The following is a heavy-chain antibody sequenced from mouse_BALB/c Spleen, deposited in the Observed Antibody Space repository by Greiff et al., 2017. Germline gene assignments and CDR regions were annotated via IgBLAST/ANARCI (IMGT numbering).Heavy chain of an antibody. D-gene: IGHD1-2*01. CDR2: INPSTGDT. V-gene: IGHV1-7*01. Sequence: VQLQESGAELAKPGASVKMSCKASGYTFTSYWMHWVKQRPGQGLEWIGYINPSTGDTEYNQKFKDKATLTADKSSSTAYMQLSSLTSEDSAVYYCARWDYGYVRGFAYWGQGTLVTVSA. CDR1: GYTFTSYW. J-gene: IGHJ3*01. CDR3: ARWDYGYVRGFAY.